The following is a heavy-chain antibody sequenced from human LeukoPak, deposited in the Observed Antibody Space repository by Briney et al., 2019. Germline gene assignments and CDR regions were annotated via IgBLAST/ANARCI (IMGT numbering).Heavy chain of an antibody. D-gene: IGHD3-10*01. CDR2: IIPIFGTA. J-gene: IGHJ4*02. CDR3: ARDAHKGNYFDY. V-gene: IGHV1-69*06. CDR1: GGTFSSYA. Sequence: ASVKVSCKASGGTFSSYAISWVRQAPGQGLEWMGGIIPIFGTANYAQKFQGRVTITADKSTSTACMELSSLRSEDTAVYYCARDAHKGNYFDYWGQGTLVTVSS.